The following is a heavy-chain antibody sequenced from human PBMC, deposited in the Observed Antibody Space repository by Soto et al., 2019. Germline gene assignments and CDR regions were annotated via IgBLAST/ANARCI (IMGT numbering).Heavy chain of an antibody. CDR3: AREGITIFGVSRSCFGP. Sequence: APVKLSCKASGYAFTGYLMRWVLHDTGQGLEWMGCNRAYNGNTTYAQKLQGRVTMTTDTSTSTANLKLRSLRSDDTAVYYCAREGITIFGVSRSCFGPRGQGTLVTGTS. V-gene: IGHV1-18*01. CDR2: NRAYNGNT. J-gene: IGHJ5*02. D-gene: IGHD3-3*01. CDR1: GYAFTGYL.